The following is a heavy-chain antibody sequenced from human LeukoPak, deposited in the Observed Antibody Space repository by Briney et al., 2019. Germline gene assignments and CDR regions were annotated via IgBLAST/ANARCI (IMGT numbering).Heavy chain of an antibody. V-gene: IGHV4-39*01. CDR1: GGSISSSSYY. CDR2: LYYSGHT. Sequence: PSGTLSLTCTVSGGSISSSSYYWGWIRQPPGKGLEWIGSLYYSGHTYYNPSLKSRVTISIDTSKNQFSLRLTSVTAADTAVYYCASQYCSSSSCYAGEHDYWGQGTLVTVSS. D-gene: IGHD2-2*01. J-gene: IGHJ4*02. CDR3: ASQYCSSSSCYAGEHDY.